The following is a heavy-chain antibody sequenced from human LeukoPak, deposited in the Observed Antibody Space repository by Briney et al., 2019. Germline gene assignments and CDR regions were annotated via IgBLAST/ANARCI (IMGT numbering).Heavy chain of an antibody. V-gene: IGHV4-34*01. CDR3: ARGREAPKY. J-gene: IGHJ4*02. CDR1: GGSFSGYY. D-gene: IGHD3-10*01. CDR2: ISHSGST. Sequence: SETLSLTCAVSGGSFSGYYWSWIRQPPGKGLEWIGEISHSGSTNYSPSLKSRVTISVDTSKNQFSLKLSSVTAADTAVYYCARGREAPKYWGQGTLVTVSS.